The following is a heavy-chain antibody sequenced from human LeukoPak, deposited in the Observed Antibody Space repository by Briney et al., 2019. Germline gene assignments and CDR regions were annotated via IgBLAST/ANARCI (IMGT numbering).Heavy chain of an antibody. CDR1: GFTFSNYQ. Sequence: GGSLRLSCAASGFTFSNYQMNWVRQAPGKGPEWVSCISSSSSYIYYADSVKGRFTISRDNAKNSLFLQMNSLRAEDTAVYYCAREGYSYGYDHWGQGTLVTVSS. J-gene: IGHJ5*02. CDR3: AREGYSYGYDH. V-gene: IGHV3-21*01. D-gene: IGHD5-18*01. CDR2: ISSSSSYI.